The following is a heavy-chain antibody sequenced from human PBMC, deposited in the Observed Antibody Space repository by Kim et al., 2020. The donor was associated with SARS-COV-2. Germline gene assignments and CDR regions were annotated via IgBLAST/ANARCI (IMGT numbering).Heavy chain of an antibody. D-gene: IGHD3-9*01. CDR3: AKDQGKVRYPHREWVSIDY. J-gene: IGHJ4*02. CDR2: ISYDGSNK. V-gene: IGHV3-30*18. Sequence: GGSLRLSCAASGFTFSSYGMHWVRQAPGKGLEWVAVISYDGSNKYYADSVKGRFTISRDNSKNTLYLQMNSLRAEDTAVYYCAKDQGKVRYPHREWVSIDYWGQGTLVTVSS. CDR1: GFTFSSYG.